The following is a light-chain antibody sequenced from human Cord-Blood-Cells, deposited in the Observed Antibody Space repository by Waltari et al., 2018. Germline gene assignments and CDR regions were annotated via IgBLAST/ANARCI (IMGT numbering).Light chain of an antibody. CDR1: SSDVGGYNY. V-gene: IGLV2-14*01. CDR2: EVS. J-gene: IGLJ2*01. Sequence: QSALTQPASVSGSPGQSITISCTGTSSDVGGYNYVSWYQQHPGKAPKLMIYEVSNRPSGVSNRFAGSKSGNTASLTISGRQAEDEADYYCSSYTSSSTRVVFGGGTKLTVL. CDR3: SSYTSSSTRVV.